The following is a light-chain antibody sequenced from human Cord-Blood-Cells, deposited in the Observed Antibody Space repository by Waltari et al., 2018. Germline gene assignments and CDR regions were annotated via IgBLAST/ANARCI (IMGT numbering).Light chain of an antibody. CDR1: SSDGGSYNL. V-gene: IGLV2-23*01. J-gene: IGLJ3*02. CDR3: CSYAGSSSWV. Sequence: QSALTPPASVSGSPGQSITISCTGTSSDGGSYNLVSWYQQHPCKAPILFIYECSKRPSGVSNRFAGSKSVNSAFLTISGLQAEDEADDYCCSYAGSSSWVFGGGTKLTVL. CDR2: ECS.